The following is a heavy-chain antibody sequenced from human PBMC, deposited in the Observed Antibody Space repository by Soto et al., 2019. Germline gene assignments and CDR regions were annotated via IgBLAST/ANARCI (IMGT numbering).Heavy chain of an antibody. J-gene: IGHJ4*02. CDR2: IYYSGST. D-gene: IGHD2-15*01. V-gene: IGHV4-39*01. CDR3: ARQGTIYCSGGSCYSGKVLYFDY. CDR1: GGSISSSSYY. Sequence: QLQLQESGPGLVKPSETLSLTCTVSGGSISSSSYYWGWIRQPPGKGLEWIGSIYYSGSTYYNPSLKSRVTISVDTSKNQFSLKLSSVTAADTAVYYCARQGTIYCSGGSCYSGKVLYFDYWGQGTLVTVSS.